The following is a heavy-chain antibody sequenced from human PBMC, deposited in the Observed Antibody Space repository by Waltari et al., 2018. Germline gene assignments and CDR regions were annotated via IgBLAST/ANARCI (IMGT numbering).Heavy chain of an antibody. V-gene: IGHV4-38-2*01. Sequence: QVQLQESGPGLVKPSETLSLTCAVSGYSISSGYYWGWIRQPPGKGLEWIGSIYHSGSTYYNPSLKSRVTISVDTSKNQFSLKLSSVTAADTAVYYCARLFSKVTDGRYFDYWGQGTLVTVSS. CDR3: ARLFSKVTDGRYFDY. CDR2: IYHSGST. D-gene: IGHD4-4*01. J-gene: IGHJ4*02. CDR1: GYSISSGYY.